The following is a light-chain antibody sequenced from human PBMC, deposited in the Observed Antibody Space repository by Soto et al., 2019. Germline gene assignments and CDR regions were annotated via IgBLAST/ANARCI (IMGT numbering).Light chain of an antibody. V-gene: IGKV1-12*01. J-gene: IGKJ5*01. Sequence: DIQMTQSPSSVSASVEDRVTITCRASQGISSWLVWYQQKPGKAPKLLIYAASRLQSGVPSRFSGSGSGTDFTLTISNLQPEDFATYYCQHANRFPITFGQGTRLEIK. CDR3: QHANRFPIT. CDR1: QGISSW. CDR2: AAS.